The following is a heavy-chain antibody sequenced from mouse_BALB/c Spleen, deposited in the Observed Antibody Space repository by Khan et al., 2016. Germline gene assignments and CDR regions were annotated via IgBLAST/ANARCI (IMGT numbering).Heavy chain of an antibody. CDR3: ARNYFFDY. CDR1: GYSITSDYA. CDR2: ISYSGST. J-gene: IGHJ2*01. Sequence: EVQLQESGPGLVKPSQSLSLTCTVTGYSITSDYAWNWIRQFPGNKLEWMGYISYSGSTSYNPSLKSRISITRDTSKNQFFLQLNSVTTEDTATYYCARNYFFDYWRQGTTLTVSS. V-gene: IGHV3-2*02.